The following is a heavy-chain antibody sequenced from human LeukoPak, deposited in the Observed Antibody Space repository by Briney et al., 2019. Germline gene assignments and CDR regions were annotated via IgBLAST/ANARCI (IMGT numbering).Heavy chain of an antibody. CDR2: ISYDGSNK. V-gene: IGHV3-30*04. J-gene: IGHJ5*02. D-gene: IGHD5-18*01. CDR1: GFTFSSYA. Sequence: GGSLRLSCAASGFTFSSYAMHWVRQAPGKGLEWVAVISYDGSNKYYADSVKGRFTISRDNSKNTLYLQMNSLRAEDTAVYFCASGKYRYGDNWFDPWGQGTLVTVSS. CDR3: ASGKYRYGDNWFDP.